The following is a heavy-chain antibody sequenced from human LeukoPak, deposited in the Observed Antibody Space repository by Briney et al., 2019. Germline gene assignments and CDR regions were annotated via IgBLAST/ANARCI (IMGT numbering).Heavy chain of an antibody. D-gene: IGHD2-15*01. Sequence: SETLSLTCAVYGGPFSGYYWTWIRQSPGKGLEWIGEINHSGSTNYNPSLKSRVTISVDTSKNQFSLKLSSVTAADTAVYYCARGRVYCSGGSCRQYYYMDVWGKGTTVTVS. V-gene: IGHV4-34*01. CDR1: GGPFSGYY. CDR2: INHSGST. CDR3: ARGRVYCSGGSCRQYYYMDV. J-gene: IGHJ6*03.